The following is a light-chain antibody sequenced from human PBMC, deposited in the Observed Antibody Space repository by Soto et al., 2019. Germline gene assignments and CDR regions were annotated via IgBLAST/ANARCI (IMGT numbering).Light chain of an antibody. J-gene: IGLJ2*01. CDR1: SSDVGGYKY. CDR3: CSYAGSYNVV. CDR2: DVS. V-gene: IGLV2-11*01. Sequence: QSALTQPRSVSGSPGQSVTISCTGTSSDVGGYKYVSWYQQHPGKAPKVMIYDVSKRPSGVPDRFSGSKSGNTASLTISGLQAEDEADYYCCSYAGSYNVVFGGGTKLTV.